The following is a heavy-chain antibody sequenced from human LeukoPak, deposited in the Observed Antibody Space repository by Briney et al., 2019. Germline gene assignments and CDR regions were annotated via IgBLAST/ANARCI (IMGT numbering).Heavy chain of an antibody. V-gene: IGHV4-38-2*01. Sequence: PSETLSLTCAFSAYSISSGYYWGWIRQPPGKGLEWIGSIYHSGSTYYNPSLKSRVTILVDTSKNQFSLKLSSVTAADTAVYYCALRLRQGGDYVVYWGQGTLVTVSS. J-gene: IGHJ4*02. CDR1: AYSISSGYY. CDR3: ALRLRQGGDYVVY. D-gene: IGHD2-21*01. CDR2: IYHSGST.